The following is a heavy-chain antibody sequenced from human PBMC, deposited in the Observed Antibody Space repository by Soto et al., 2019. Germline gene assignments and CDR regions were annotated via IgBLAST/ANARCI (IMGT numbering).Heavy chain of an antibody. D-gene: IGHD2-21*02. V-gene: IGHV1-69*01. CDR1: GDTFSSFA. J-gene: IGHJ4*02. CDR2: IFPMFGTS. Sequence: QVQLVQSGAEVKKPGSSVKVSCKTSGDTFSSFAISWVRQAPGQGLEWMGGIFPMFGTSNYAQKFQGRLTITADESTTTAYMELSSLRSDDTAVYYCATNPYCGGDCYHFDYWGQGTQVTVSS. CDR3: ATNPYCGGDCYHFDY.